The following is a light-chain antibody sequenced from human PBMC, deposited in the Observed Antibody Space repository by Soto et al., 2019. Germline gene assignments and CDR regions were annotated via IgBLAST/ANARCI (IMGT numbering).Light chain of an antibody. CDR2: EVT. V-gene: IGLV2-14*01. CDR1: SSDVGAYNF. CDR3: SSYTTSAPYV. Sequence: QSVLTQPAPVSGSPGQSITISCTGTSSDVGAYNFVSWYQHHPGRAPKLIIYEVTIRPSGVSNRVSGSKSGNTASLTSSGLQAEDEADYYCSSYTTSAPYVFGSGTKVTV. J-gene: IGLJ1*01.